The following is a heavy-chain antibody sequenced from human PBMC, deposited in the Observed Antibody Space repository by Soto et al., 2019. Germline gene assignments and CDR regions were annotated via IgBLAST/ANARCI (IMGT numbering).Heavy chain of an antibody. CDR1: GFSLSTSGVG. CDR3: AHSSYYDFWSAYYFDY. J-gene: IGHJ4*02. V-gene: IGHV2-5*02. D-gene: IGHD3-3*01. CDR2: IYWDDDK. Sequence: QITLKESGPTLVKPTQTLTLTCTFSGFSLSTSGVGVGWIRQPPGKALEWLALIYWDDDKRYSPSLKCRLTITKDTSKNQVVLTMTNMDPVDTATYYCAHSSYYDFWSAYYFDYWGQGTLVTVSS.